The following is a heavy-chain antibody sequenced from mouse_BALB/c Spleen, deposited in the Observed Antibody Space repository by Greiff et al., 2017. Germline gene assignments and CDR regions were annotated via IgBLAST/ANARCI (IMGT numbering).Heavy chain of an antibody. D-gene: IGHD2-1*01. CDR3: ARRYGNYDYYFDY. CDR2: ISYDGSN. CDR1: GYSITSGYY. J-gene: IGHJ2*01. Sequence: DVKLQESGPGLVKPSQSLSLTCSVTGYSITSGYYWNWIRQFPGNKLEWMGYISYDGSNNYNPSLKNRISITRDTSKNQFFLKLNSVTTEDTATYYCARRYGNYDYYFDYWGQGTTLTVSS. V-gene: IGHV3-6*02.